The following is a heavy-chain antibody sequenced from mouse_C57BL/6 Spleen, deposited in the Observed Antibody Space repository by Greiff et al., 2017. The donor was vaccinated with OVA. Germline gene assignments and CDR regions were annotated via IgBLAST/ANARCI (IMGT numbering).Heavy chain of an antibody. CDR1: GYTFTSYW. V-gene: IGHV1-59*01. J-gene: IGHJ3*01. CDR3: ARKGGAWFAY. CDR2: IDPSDSYT. Sequence: VQLQQPGAELVRPGPSVKLSCKASGYTFTSYWMHWVKQRPGQGLEWIGVIDPSDSYTNYNQKFKGKATLTVDTSSSTAYMQLSSLTSEDSAVYYCARKGGAWFAYWGQGTLVTVSA.